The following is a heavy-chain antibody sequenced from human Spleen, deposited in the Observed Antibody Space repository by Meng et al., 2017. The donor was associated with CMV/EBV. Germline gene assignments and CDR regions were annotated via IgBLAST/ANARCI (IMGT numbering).Heavy chain of an antibody. CDR1: GYMFTGHY. J-gene: IGHJ6*02. CDR2: INSNSGDT. D-gene: IGHD1-1*01. CDR3: VRSGWNDLPGMDV. V-gene: IGHV1-2*02. Sequence: ASVKVSCKTDGYMFTGHYLHWVRQASGQGLEWMGWINSNSGDTKSAQKFQGRVTVTRDTSSSTSYMELKRLRSDDTAVYYCVRSGWNDLPGMDVWGQGTTVTVSS.